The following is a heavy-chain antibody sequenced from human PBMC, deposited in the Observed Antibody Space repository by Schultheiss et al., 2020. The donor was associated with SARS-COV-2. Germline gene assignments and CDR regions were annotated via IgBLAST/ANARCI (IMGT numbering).Heavy chain of an antibody. D-gene: IGHD3/OR15-3a*01. Sequence: GGSLRLSCTASGFTFSSYWMSWVRQAPGKGLEWVANIKLDGREKYYVDSVKGRFTISRDNAKNSLYLQMNSLRAEDTAVYYCASDLGPGDWFYFDYWGQGTLVTVSS. J-gene: IGHJ4*02. V-gene: IGHV3-7*01. CDR3: ASDLGPGDWFYFDY. CDR2: IKLDGREK. CDR1: GFTFSSYW.